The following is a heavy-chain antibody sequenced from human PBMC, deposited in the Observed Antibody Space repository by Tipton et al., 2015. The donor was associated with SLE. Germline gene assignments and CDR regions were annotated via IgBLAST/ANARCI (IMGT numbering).Heavy chain of an antibody. Sequence: TLSLTCTVSGGSISSHYWSWIRQSPGKGLEWIGYFYYSGSTKYNPSLKSRVTISGDTSKNQFSLTLSSVTAADAAIYYCAGAVGTAAGLRDYWGQGTLVTVSS. V-gene: IGHV4-59*11. J-gene: IGHJ4*02. CDR1: GGSISSHY. CDR3: AGAVGTAAGLRDY. D-gene: IGHD6-13*01. CDR2: FYYSGST.